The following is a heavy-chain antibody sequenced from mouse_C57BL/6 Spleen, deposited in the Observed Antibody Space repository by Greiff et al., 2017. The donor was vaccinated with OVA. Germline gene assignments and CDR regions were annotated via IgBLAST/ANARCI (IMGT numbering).Heavy chain of an antibody. CDR2: IRNKANGYTT. V-gene: IGHV7-3*01. Sequence: EVQLQESGGGLVQPGGSLSLSCAASGFTFTDYYMSWVRQPPGKALEWLGFIRNKANGYTTEYSASVKGRFTISRDNSQSILYLQMNALRAEDSATYYCARSTYYYGDYWGQGTSVTVSS. D-gene: IGHD1-1*01. CDR3: ARSTYYYGDY. CDR1: GFTFTDYY. J-gene: IGHJ4*01.